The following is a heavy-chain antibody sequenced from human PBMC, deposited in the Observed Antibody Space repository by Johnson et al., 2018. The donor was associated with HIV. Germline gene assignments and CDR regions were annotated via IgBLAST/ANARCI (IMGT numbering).Heavy chain of an antibody. CDR1: GFTVSSNY. J-gene: IGHJ3*02. CDR2: IGTAGDT. Sequence: VQLVESGGDLIQPGGSLRLSCAASGFTVSSNYMTWVRQAPGKGLEWVSPIGTAGDTYYPGSVKGRFTISRENAKNSLYLQMNSLRAGDTAVYYCARVRVGAFDIWGQGTMVAVSS. V-gene: IGHV3-13*01. CDR3: ARVRVGAFDI. D-gene: IGHD1-26*01.